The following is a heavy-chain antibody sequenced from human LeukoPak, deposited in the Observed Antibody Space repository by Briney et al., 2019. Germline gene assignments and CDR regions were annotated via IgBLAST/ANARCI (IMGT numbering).Heavy chain of an antibody. CDR1: GGSFSGYY. V-gene: IGHV4-34*01. CDR2: INHSGST. Sequence: PSETLSLTCAVYGGSFSGYYWSWIRQPPGKGLEWIGEINHSGSTNYNPSLKSRVTISVDTSKNQFSLKLGSVTAADTAVYYCARGPTGYCSSTSCAKFDYWGQGTLVTVSS. D-gene: IGHD2-2*01. CDR3: ARGPTGYCSSTSCAKFDY. J-gene: IGHJ4*02.